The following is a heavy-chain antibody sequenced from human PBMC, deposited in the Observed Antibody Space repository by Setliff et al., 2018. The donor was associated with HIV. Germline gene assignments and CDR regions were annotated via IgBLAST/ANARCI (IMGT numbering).Heavy chain of an antibody. CDR3: ARGGLTAAGTLLLVGYFDY. CDR2: INHSGST. J-gene: IGHJ4*02. CDR1: GGSFSGYY. V-gene: IGHV4-34*01. D-gene: IGHD6-13*01. Sequence: SETLSLTCAVYGGSFSGYYWSWIRQPPGKGLEWIGEINHSGSTNYNPSLKSRVTISVDTSKNQFSLKLSSVTAADTAVYYCARGGLTAAGTLLLVGYFDYWGQGTLVTVSS.